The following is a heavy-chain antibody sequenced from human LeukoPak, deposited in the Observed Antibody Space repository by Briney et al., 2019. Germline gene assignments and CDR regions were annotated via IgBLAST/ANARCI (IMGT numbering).Heavy chain of an antibody. CDR1: GYTFTGYY. J-gene: IGHJ5*02. Sequence: ASVKVSCKASGYTFTGYYMHWVRQAPGQGLEWMGWINPNSGGTNYAQKFQGRVTMTRDTSISTAYMELSRLRSDDTAVYYCARKWLSPYNWFDPWGQGTLVTVSS. CDR2: INPNSGGT. V-gene: IGHV1-2*02. D-gene: IGHD3-22*01. CDR3: ARKWLSPYNWFDP.